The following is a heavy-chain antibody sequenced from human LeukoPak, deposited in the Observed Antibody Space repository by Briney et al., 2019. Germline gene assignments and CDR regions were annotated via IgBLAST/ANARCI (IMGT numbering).Heavy chain of an antibody. CDR1: GLTVSSY. Sequence: GGSLRLSCAASGLTVSSYMSWVRQAPGKGLEWVSVIYSGGSIYYADSVKGRFTISRDKSKNTLYLQMNSLRAADTAVYYCARPPYGGVDYWGQGTLVTVSS. J-gene: IGHJ4*02. D-gene: IGHD4-23*01. V-gene: IGHV3-66*04. CDR3: ARPPYGGVDY. CDR2: IYSGGSI.